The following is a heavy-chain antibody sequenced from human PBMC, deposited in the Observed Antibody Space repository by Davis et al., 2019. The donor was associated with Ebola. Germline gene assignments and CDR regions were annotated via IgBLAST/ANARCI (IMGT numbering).Heavy chain of an antibody. CDR3: ARDPDNGGNFDY. V-gene: IGHV4-59*12. J-gene: IGHJ4*02. CDR1: GGSISGYF. Sequence: PSETLSLTCNVPGGSISGYFWSWIRQPRGQGLVWLGYMFYGGSTNYNPSLKSRVTMSLDTSKSHFSPKLTSVTAADTALYYCARDPDNGGNFDYWGQGTLVTVSS. CDR2: MFYGGST. D-gene: IGHD2-15*01.